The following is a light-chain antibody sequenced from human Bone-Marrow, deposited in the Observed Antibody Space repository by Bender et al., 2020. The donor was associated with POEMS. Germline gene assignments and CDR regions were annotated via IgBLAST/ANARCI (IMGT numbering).Light chain of an antibody. CDR1: SSNIGTNP. CDR3: AAWEDSLNGWV. Sequence: QSVLTQQPSASGTPGQRVTISCSGSSSNIGTNPVNWYQQLPGTAPKLLIYINNQRPSGVPDRFSGSKSGPSASLAISGFQSEDEADYYCAAWEDSLNGWVFGGGTKLTVL. J-gene: IGLJ3*02. V-gene: IGLV1-44*01. CDR2: INN.